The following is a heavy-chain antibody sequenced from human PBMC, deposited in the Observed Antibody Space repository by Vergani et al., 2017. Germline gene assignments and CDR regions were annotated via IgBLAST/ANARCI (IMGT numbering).Heavy chain of an antibody. D-gene: IGHD3-22*01. Sequence: QVQLVQSGAEVKKPGSSVKVSCKASGGTFSSYAISWVRQAPGQGLEWMGRIIPILGIANYAQKFQGRVTITADKSTSTAYMELSSLRSEDTAVYYCALYYYDSSGYYHNPATRYYYGMDVWGQGATVTGS. CDR3: ALYYYDSSGYYHNPATRYYYGMDV. J-gene: IGHJ6*02. CDR1: GGTFSSYA. CDR2: IIPILGIA. V-gene: IGHV1-69*04.